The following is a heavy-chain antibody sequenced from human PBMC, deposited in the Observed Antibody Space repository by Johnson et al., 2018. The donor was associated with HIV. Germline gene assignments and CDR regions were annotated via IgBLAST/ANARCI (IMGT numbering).Heavy chain of an antibody. V-gene: IGHV3-30*04. Sequence: QVPLVEPRGGVVQPGRSLRLSCAASGFTFSTYSMHWVRQAPGMRLEWVAVISYDGNNKYYADSLKGRFTISRDNSKNTLYLQMNSLRDGDTALYYCARLFTRDDAFDMWGQGTTVTVSS. CDR3: ARLFTRDDAFDM. CDR2: ISYDGNNK. CDR1: GFTFSTYS. J-gene: IGHJ3*02.